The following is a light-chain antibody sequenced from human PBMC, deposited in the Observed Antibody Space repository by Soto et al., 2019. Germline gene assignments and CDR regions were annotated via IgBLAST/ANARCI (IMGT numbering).Light chain of an antibody. CDR1: QTSNW. J-gene: IGKJ1*01. CDR2: QAA. Sequence: DIQMTQSPSTLSASVGDRVTITCRASQTSNWLAWYQQKPGKAPKLLIYQAASLESGVPSRFSGGGSGTVFALTISSLQPDDFGAYYCQQYNNYSSRTFGRGTKVEIK. V-gene: IGKV1-5*03. CDR3: QQYNNYSSRT.